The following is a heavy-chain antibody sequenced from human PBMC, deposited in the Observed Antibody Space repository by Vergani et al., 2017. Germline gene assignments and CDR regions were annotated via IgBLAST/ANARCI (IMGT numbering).Heavy chain of an antibody. J-gene: IGHJ1*01. CDR1: GFTSSNYG. D-gene: IGHD1-1*01. CDR2: ISYDGTQK. V-gene: IGHV3-30*03. Sequence: QVHLVESGGGVVQPGRSLRLSCVASGFTSSNYGMHWVRQAPGKGLEWVAVISYDGTQKYYADSVKGRFTISRDNSKSTLYLQMNSLRTEDTAVYYCATKSCGTPGCQIGYFREWVQGTLVTVSS. CDR3: ATKSCGTPGCQIGYFRE.